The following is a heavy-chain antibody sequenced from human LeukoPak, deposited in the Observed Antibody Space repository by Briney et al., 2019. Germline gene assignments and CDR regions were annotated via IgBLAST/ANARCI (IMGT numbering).Heavy chain of an antibody. CDR2: ISGRSDDT. D-gene: IGHD3-9*01. Sequence: GGSLRLSCAASGFIFSNYAMYWVRQAPGKGLECVSAISGRSDDTYYADSVKGRFTLSRDSSKNTLYLQINSLRADDTAVYYCAKWGDYDVLTGYYVSDFWGQGTLVTVSS. CDR1: GFIFSNYA. J-gene: IGHJ4*02. CDR3: AKWGDYDVLTGYYVSDF. V-gene: IGHV3-23*01.